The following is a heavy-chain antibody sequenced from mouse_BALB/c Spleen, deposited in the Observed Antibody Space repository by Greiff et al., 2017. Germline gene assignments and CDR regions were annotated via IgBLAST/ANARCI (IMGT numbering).Heavy chain of an antibody. V-gene: IGHV1-87*01. CDR2: IYPGDGDT. Sequence: VQLQQSGTVLARPGASVKMSCKASGYSFTSYWMHWVKQRPGQGLEWIGAIYPGDGDTNYNGKFKGKATLTADKSSSTAYMQLSSLTSEDSAVYFCARWGDYGENAYWGQGTLVTVSA. CDR1: GYSFTSYW. D-gene: IGHD2-13*01. J-gene: IGHJ3*01. CDR3: ARWGDYGENAY.